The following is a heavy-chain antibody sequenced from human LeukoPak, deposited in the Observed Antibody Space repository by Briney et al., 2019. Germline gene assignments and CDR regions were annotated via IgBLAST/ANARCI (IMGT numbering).Heavy chain of an antibody. V-gene: IGHV3-21*01. CDR1: GFTLSRYS. Sequence: GGSLRLSCAASGFTLSRYSMNWVRQAPGKGLEWVSSISSGSSYIYYADSVKGRFIISRDNAKSSLYLQINSLRVEDTAVYYCARSSGPLFNYFDYWGQGTLVTVSS. CDR2: ISSGSSYI. D-gene: IGHD3-22*01. J-gene: IGHJ4*02. CDR3: ARSSGPLFNYFDY.